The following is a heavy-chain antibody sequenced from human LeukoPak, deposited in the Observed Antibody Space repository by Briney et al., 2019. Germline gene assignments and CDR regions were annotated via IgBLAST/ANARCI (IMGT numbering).Heavy chain of an antibody. CDR2: LYSSGSI. V-gene: IGHV4-39*01. D-gene: IGHD3-10*01. Sequence: NTAETLSLTCSVSGGSISSSDFYWGWIRPTPGKGLEWIVSLYSSGSIYYNPSHKSRFTISVDTSKNQFSLKMTSVTAADTAVYYCARAPYYYGSCDYWGQGTLVTVPS. CDR1: GGSISSSDFY. CDR3: ARAPYYYGSCDY. J-gene: IGHJ4*02.